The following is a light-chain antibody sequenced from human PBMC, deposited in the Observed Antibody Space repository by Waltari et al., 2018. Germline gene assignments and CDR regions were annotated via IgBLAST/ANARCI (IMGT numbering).Light chain of an antibody. CDR2: VNSDGSH. CDR3: QTGGHGTWV. Sequence: QLVLTQSPSASASLGASVKLTCPLSSVHSSNIIAWHQQPPEKGPRYLMKVNSDGSHSKGDEIPDRFSGSSSGAERYLTISSVQSEDEADYYCQTGGHGTWVFGGGTKLTVL. J-gene: IGLJ3*02. CDR1: SVHSSNI. V-gene: IGLV4-69*01.